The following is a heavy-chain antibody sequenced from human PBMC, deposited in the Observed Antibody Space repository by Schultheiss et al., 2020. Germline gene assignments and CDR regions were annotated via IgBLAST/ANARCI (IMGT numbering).Heavy chain of an antibody. CDR3: ARGRRKTGGSCFAANWFDP. Sequence: SQTLSLTCAVSGYSISSGYYWGWIRQPPGKGLEWIGSIYHSGSTNYNPSLKSRVTISVDTSKNQFSLKLSSVTAADTAVYYCARGRRKTGGSCFAANWFDPWGQGTLVTVSS. V-gene: IGHV4-38-2*01. J-gene: IGHJ5*02. CDR2: IYHSGST. D-gene: IGHD2-15*01. CDR1: GYSISSGYY.